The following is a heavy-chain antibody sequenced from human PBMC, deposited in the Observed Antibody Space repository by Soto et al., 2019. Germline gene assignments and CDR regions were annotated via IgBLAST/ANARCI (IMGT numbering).Heavy chain of an antibody. CDR3: ARDRGYSYGTDYYYYGMDV. V-gene: IGHV3-11*06. CDR1: GFTFSDYY. CDR2: ISSSSSYT. J-gene: IGHJ6*02. D-gene: IGHD5-18*01. Sequence: GGSLRLSCASSGFTFSDYYMSWIRQAPGQGLEWVSYISSSSSYTNYADSVKGRFAISRDNAKNSLYLQMNSLRAEDTAVYYCARDRGYSYGTDYYYYGMDVWGQGTTVTVSS.